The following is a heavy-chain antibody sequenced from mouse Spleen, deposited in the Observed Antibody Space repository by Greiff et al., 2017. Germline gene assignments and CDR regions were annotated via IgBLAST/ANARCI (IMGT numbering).Heavy chain of an antibody. CDR1: GYTFTSYW. J-gene: IGHJ2*01. CDR3: ARRTTAPYFDY. D-gene: IGHD1-2*01. Sequence: VQLQQPGAELVKPGASVKLSCKASGYTFTSYWMHWVKQRPGQGLEWIGMIHPNSGSTNYNEKFKSKATLTVDKSSSTAYMQLSSLTSEDSAVYYCARRTTAPYFDYWGQGTTLTVSS. V-gene: IGHV1-64*01. CDR2: IHPNSGST.